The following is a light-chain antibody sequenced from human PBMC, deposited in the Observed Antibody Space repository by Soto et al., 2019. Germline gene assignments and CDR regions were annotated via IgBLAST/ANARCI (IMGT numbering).Light chain of an antibody. CDR2: DAS. V-gene: IGKV3-11*01. CDR1: QSVSSY. J-gene: IGKJ3*01. CDR3: QQRSNWPPGT. Sequence: ELVLTQSPDSLSLSPGERATLSCRASQSVSSYLAWYQQKPGQAPRLLIYDASNRATGIPARFSGSGSGTDFTLTISSLEPEDFAVYYCQQRSNWPPGTFGPGTKVDIK.